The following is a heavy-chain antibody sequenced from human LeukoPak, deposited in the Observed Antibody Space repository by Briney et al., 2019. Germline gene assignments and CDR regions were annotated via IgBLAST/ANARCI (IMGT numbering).Heavy chain of an antibody. J-gene: IGHJ4*02. Sequence: SETLSLTCTVSGGSISSGGYYWSWIRQHPGKGLEWIGYIYYSGSTYYNPSLKSRIAMSVDTSKNQFSLKLSSVTAADTAVYYCARLPRITMVRGVTTARFDYWGQGTLVTVSS. CDR3: ARLPRITMVRGVTTARFDY. CDR1: GGSISSGGYY. V-gene: IGHV4-31*03. CDR2: IYYSGST. D-gene: IGHD3-10*01.